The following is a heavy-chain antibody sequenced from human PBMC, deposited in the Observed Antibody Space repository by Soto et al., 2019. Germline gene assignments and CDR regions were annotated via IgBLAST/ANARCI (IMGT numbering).Heavy chain of an antibody. Sequence: PSETLSLTCAGYGGSFSGYYWSWIRQPPGKGLEWIGEINHSGSTNYNPSLKSRVTISVDTSKNQFSLTLSSVTAADTAVYYCARPAEVGAVYYYYGMDVWGQGTTVTVSS. CDR3: ARPAEVGAVYYYYGMDV. J-gene: IGHJ6*02. CDR1: GGSFSGYY. CDR2: INHSGST. V-gene: IGHV4-34*01. D-gene: IGHD1-26*01.